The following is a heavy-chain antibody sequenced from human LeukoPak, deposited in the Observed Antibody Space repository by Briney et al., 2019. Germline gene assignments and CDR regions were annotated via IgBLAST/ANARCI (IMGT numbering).Heavy chain of an antibody. CDR3: TTDSSSSDY. Sequence: GGPLRLSCAPSGFTFSNAWINWVRQAPGKGLERVGRIKSKTDGWTTDYAAPVKGRFTISRDDSKNTLYLQMNSLKTEDTAVYYCTTDSSSSDYWGQGTLVTVSS. CDR1: GFTFSNAW. D-gene: IGHD6-6*01. CDR2: IKSKTDGWTT. J-gene: IGHJ4*02. V-gene: IGHV3-15*07.